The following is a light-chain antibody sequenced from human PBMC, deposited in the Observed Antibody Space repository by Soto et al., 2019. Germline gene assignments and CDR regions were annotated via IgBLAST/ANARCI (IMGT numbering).Light chain of an antibody. J-gene: IGLJ2*01. CDR2: EGS. Sequence: QSALTQPASVSGSPGQSITISCTGTSSDVGSYNLVSWYQQHPGKAPKLMIYEGSKRPPGVSNRFSGSKSGNTASLTISGLQAEDEADYYCCSYAGSSTSLVVFGGGTKLTVL. CDR1: SSDVGSYNL. V-gene: IGLV2-23*01. CDR3: CSYAGSSTSLVV.